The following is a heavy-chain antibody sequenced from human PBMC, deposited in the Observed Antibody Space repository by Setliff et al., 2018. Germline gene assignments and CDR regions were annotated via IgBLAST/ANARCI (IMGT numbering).Heavy chain of an antibody. CDR3: ARYKWERSRGWLGFDY. V-gene: IGHV3-53*01. Sequence: GESLKISCAASGFTFSSYEMNWVRQAPGKGLEWVSVIYSGGSTYYADSVEGRFTISRDNSQNTLYLQMNSLRAEDTAVYYCARYKWERSRGWLGFDYWGQGTLVTVSS. D-gene: IGHD1-26*01. J-gene: IGHJ4*02. CDR2: IYSGGST. CDR1: GFTFSSYE.